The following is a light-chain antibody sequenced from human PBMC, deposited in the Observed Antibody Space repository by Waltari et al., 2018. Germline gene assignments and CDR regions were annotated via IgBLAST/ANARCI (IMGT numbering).Light chain of an antibody. Sequence: QSPLPQPASVPGSLGQSITIPCTGTSSDVGTYAYVSSYQQHPGKAPKLMIYDVTKRPSGIANRFSGSKSGNTASLTISGLQAEDEADYYCSSYTTSSTVYVFGTGTKVTVL. CDR2: DVT. CDR3: SSYTTSSTVYV. CDR1: SSDVGTYAY. J-gene: IGLJ1*01. V-gene: IGLV2-14*03.